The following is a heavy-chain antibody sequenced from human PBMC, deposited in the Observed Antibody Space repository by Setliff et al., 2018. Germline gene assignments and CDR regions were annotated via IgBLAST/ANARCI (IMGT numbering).Heavy chain of an antibody. CDR1: GFTFSSYA. CDR2: ISGSGGST. D-gene: IGHD3-22*01. V-gene: IGHV3-23*01. J-gene: IGHJ6*02. CDR3: AKDSDSSGYYTRYYGMDV. Sequence: GGSLRLSCAASGFTFSSYAMSWVRQAPGKGLDWVSAISGSGGSTYYADSVKGRFTIPRDNSKSTLYLQMTSLRAEDTAVYYCAKDSDSSGYYTRYYGMDVWGQGTTVTVSS.